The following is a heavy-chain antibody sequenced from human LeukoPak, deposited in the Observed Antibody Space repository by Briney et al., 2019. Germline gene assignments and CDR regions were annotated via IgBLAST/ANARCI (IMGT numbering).Heavy chain of an antibody. Sequence: GGSLRLSCAASGNYWMHWVRQAPGQGLVWVSHINSDGSWTSYADSVKGRFTISKDNAKNTVYLQMNNLRAEDTAVYYCVSFYETYWGRGTLVTVSS. V-gene: IGHV3-74*01. J-gene: IGHJ4*02. CDR3: VSFYETY. CDR1: GNYW. D-gene: IGHD2-2*01. CDR2: INSDGSWT.